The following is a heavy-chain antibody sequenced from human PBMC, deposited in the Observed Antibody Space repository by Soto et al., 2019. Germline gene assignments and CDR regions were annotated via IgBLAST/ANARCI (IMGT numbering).Heavy chain of an antibody. J-gene: IGHJ4*02. V-gene: IGHV3-74*01. CDR2: INSDDTSS. D-gene: IGHD2-8*02. CDR3: ARDKITGLFDY. CDR1: GLSVSNYW. Sequence: GGSLRLSCAASGLSVSNYWMHWVRQTPGKGLEWVSRINSDDTSSSYAASVKGRFTISRDNAKNTLYLQMNSLRAEDTAVYYCARDKITGLFDYWGQGTLVTVSS.